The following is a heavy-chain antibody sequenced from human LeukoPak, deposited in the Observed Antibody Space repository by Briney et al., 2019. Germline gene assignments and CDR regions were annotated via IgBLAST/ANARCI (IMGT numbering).Heavy chain of an antibody. D-gene: IGHD3-3*01. Sequence: PSETLSLTCTVSGGSISSYYWSWIRQPPGKALEWIGYIYYSGSTNYNPSLKSRVTISVDTSKNQFSLKLNSVTAADTAVYYCAGVRARFFDSWGQGSLVTVSS. CDR1: GGSISSYY. CDR3: AGVRARFFDS. V-gene: IGHV4-59*01. CDR2: IYYSGST. J-gene: IGHJ4*02.